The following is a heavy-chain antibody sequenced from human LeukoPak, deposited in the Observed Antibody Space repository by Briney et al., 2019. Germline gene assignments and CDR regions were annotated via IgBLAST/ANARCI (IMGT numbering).Heavy chain of an antibody. V-gene: IGHV1-69*02. CDR1: GGTFSRYT. D-gene: IGHD6-19*01. CDR2: IIPILGIA. J-gene: IGHJ6*03. CDR3: ARAGIAVAHGVFDYYYYMDV. Sequence: SVKVSCKASGGTFSRYTISWVREAPGQGLEWMGRIIPILGIAHYAQKFQGRVTITADKSTTTAYMELSSLRSEDTAVYYCARAGIAVAHGVFDYYYYMDVWGHGTTVTVSS.